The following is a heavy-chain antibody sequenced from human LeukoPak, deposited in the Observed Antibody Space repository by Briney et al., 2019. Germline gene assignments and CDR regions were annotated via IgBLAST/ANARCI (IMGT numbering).Heavy chain of an antibody. V-gene: IGHV3-21*01. CDR1: GFPFSSYS. J-gene: IGHJ4*02. CDR2: ISSSSSYI. Sequence: GGSLRLSCAASGFPFSSYSMNWVRQAPGKGLEWVSSISSSSSYIYYADSVKGRFTISRDNAKNSLYLQMNSLRAEDTAVYYCATTTIMVRGAIDYWGQGALVTVSS. D-gene: IGHD3-10*01. CDR3: ATTTIMVRGAIDY.